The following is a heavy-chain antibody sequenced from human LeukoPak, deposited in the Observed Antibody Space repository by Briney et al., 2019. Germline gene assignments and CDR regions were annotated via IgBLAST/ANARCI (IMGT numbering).Heavy chain of an antibody. CDR2: IYTSGST. D-gene: IGHD6-13*01. V-gene: IGHV4-4*07. CDR3: AREGIAAAGPDY. Sequence: ETLSLTCTVSGDSISSYYWSWIRQPAGKGLEWIGRIYTSGSTNYNPSLKSRVTISVDKSKNQFSLKLSSVTAADTAVYYCAREGIAAAGPDYWGQGTLVTVSS. CDR1: GDSISSYY. J-gene: IGHJ4*02.